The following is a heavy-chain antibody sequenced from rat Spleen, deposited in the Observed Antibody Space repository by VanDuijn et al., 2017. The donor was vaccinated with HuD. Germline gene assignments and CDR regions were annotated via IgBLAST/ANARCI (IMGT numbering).Heavy chain of an antibody. D-gene: IGHD4-3*01. CDR3: AVAGYGY. J-gene: IGHJ2*01. Sequence: EVQLVESGGGLVQPGRSLKLSCAASGFTFSDYNMAWVRQAPKKGLEWVASISYEGSNTYYRDSVKGRFTISRDNAKNTQYLQVNSLRSEDTATYYCAVAGYGYWGQGVMVTVSS. CDR1: GFTFSDYN. V-gene: IGHV5S10*01. CDR2: ISYEGSNT.